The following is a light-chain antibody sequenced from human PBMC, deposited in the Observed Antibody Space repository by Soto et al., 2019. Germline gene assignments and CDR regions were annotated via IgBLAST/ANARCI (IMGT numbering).Light chain of an antibody. J-gene: IGKJ1*01. CDR2: GAS. V-gene: IGKV3-15*01. CDR3: QHYNDWPRT. CDR1: QSVSSN. Sequence: EIVMTQSPATLSVSPGERATLSCRASQSVSSNLAWYQQKPGQAPRLLIYGASTRATVIPARFSGSRSGTECTLPLSSLQSVDLAVYYCQHYNDWPRTFGQGTQVEIK.